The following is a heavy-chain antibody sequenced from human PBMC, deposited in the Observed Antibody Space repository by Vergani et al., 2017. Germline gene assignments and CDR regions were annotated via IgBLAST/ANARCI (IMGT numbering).Heavy chain of an antibody. Sequence: VQLVESGGGLVQPGGSLRLSCAASGFTFSSYSMNWVRQAPGQGLEWVSYISSSSSPISYAAAVKGRFTISRDTAKNSLYLQMNSLRAEDTAVYYCAKGGNWNDGGYYYYMDVWGEGTTVTVSS. V-gene: IGHV3-48*04. J-gene: IGHJ6*03. CDR1: GFTFSSYS. D-gene: IGHD1-1*01. CDR3: AKGGNWNDGGYYYYMDV. CDR2: ISSSSSPI.